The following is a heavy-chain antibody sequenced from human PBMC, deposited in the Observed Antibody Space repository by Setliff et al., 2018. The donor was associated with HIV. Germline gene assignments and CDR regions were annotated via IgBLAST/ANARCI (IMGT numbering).Heavy chain of an antibody. Sequence: VASVKVSCKTSGYNFENYAINWVRQAPGQGLEWMGWINANSGSPTYAQAFTGRFFFSVDTAVATAYLQISNLKTEDTAVYFCARGLYGDYGGDLNWLDPWGHGTRVTVSS. CDR3: ARGLYGDYGGDLNWLDP. V-gene: IGHV7-4-1*02. D-gene: IGHD4-17*01. CDR1: GYNFENYA. CDR2: INANSGSP. J-gene: IGHJ5*02.